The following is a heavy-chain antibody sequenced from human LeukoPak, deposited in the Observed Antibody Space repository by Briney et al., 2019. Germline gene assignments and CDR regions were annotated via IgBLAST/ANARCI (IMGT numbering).Heavy chain of an antibody. CDR1: GGTFSSYA. CDR3: AREAEDDFWSGYWVF. Sequence: SVKVSCKASGGTFSSYAISWVRQAPGQGLEWMGRIIPIFGTANYAQKFQGRVTITTDESTSTAYMELSSLRSEDTAVYYCAREAEDDFWSGYWVFWGQGTLVTVSS. J-gene: IGHJ4*02. V-gene: IGHV1-69*05. CDR2: IIPIFGTA. D-gene: IGHD3-3*01.